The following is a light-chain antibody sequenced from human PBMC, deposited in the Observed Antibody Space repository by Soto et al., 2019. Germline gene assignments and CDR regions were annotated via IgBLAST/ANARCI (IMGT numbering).Light chain of an antibody. V-gene: IGKV1-5*03. CDR1: QSISLW. J-gene: IGKJ1*01. CDR2: NTS. Sequence: DIHMTQSPSTLSASVGDRVTITCRASQSISLWVAWYQQKPGRAPNLLIYNTSSLETGVPSRFSGSGSGTEFTLTISSLQPDDFATYYCQQYKDYPWTFGQGTKVEVK. CDR3: QQYKDYPWT.